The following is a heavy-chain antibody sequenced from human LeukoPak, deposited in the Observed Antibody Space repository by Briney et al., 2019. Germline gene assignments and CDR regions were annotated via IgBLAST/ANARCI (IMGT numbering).Heavy chain of an antibody. J-gene: IGHJ6*02. CDR3: ARETRIYYGMDV. D-gene: IGHD2-15*01. CDR2: IYSGGST. CDR1: GFTVSSNY. V-gene: IGHV3-53*01. Sequence: GGSLRLSCAASGFTVSSNYMSWVRQAPGKGLEWVSVIYSGGSTYYVDSVKGRFTISRDNSKNTLYLQMNSLRAEDTAVYYCARETRIYYGMDVWGQGTTVTVSS.